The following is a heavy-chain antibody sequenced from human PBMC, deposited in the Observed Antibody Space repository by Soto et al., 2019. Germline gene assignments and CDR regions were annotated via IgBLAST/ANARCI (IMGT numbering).Heavy chain of an antibody. CDR2: IIPIFGTA. CDR3: AFQVGATYNWFDP. D-gene: IGHD1-26*01. J-gene: IGHJ5*02. Sequence: SVKVSCKASGGTFSSYAISWVRQAPGQGLEWMGGIIPIFGTANYAQKFQGRVTITADKSTSTAYMELSSLRSGDTAVYYCAFQVGATYNWFDPWGQGTLVTVSS. CDR1: GGTFSSYA. V-gene: IGHV1-69*06.